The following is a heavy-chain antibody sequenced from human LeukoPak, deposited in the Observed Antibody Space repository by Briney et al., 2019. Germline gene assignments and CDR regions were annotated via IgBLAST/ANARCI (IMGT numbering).Heavy chain of an antibody. CDR2: ISSGSSFI. J-gene: IGHJ3*02. Sequence: SGGSLRLSCAASGFTFSSYSSNWVRQAPGKGLEWVSSISSGSSFIYYADSVKGRFTISRDNAKNSLYLQMNSLRAEDTAVYYCARDSGSPQDAFDIWGQGTMVTVSS. CDR3: ARDSGSPQDAFDI. V-gene: IGHV3-21*01. CDR1: GFTFSSYS. D-gene: IGHD6-13*01.